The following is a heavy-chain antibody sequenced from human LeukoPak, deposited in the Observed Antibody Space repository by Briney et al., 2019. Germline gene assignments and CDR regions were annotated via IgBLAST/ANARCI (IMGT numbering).Heavy chain of an antibody. Sequence: GGSLRLSCAASGFTPGSYAMSWVRQAPGKGLEWVSAISGSGGSTYYADSVKGRFTISRDNSKNTLYLQMNSLRAEDTAVYYCAKDRVGASYPSDAFDIWGQGTMVTVSS. J-gene: IGHJ3*02. V-gene: IGHV3-23*01. D-gene: IGHD1-26*01. CDR1: GFTPGSYA. CDR2: ISGSGGST. CDR3: AKDRVGASYPSDAFDI.